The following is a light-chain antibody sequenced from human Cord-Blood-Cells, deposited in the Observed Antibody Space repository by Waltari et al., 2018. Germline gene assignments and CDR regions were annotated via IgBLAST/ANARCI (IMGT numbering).Light chain of an antibody. J-gene: IGKJ3*01. Sequence: EIVLTQSPATLSLSPGERATLSCRASQSVSSYLAWYQQKPGQAPRLLIYDASNRATGIPAMFSGSGSGTDFTLTISSLEPEDFAVYYCQQRSNWPPRTFGPGTKVDIK. V-gene: IGKV3-11*01. CDR1: QSVSSY. CDR3: QQRSNWPPRT. CDR2: DAS.